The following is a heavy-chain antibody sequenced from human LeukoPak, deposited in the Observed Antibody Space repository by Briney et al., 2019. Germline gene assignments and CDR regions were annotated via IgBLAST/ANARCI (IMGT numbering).Heavy chain of an antibody. D-gene: IGHD2/OR15-2a*01. CDR1: GITFSDYV. CDR2: ISVDGGRK. CDR3: CSMAQDDAFDI. J-gene: IGHJ3*02. Sequence: GGSLRLSCVVSGITFSDYVMGWVRQAPGKGLEWVAGISVDGGRKHYADSVKGRFTISRDNSKNTLYLQMNSLRAEDTAVYYCCSMAQDDAFDIWGQGTMVIVSS. V-gene: IGHV3-23*01.